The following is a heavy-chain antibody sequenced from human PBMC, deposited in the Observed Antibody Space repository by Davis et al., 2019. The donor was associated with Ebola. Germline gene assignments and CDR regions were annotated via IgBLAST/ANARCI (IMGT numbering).Heavy chain of an antibody. V-gene: IGHV3-23*01. D-gene: IGHD5-18*01. CDR3: AKDGRGFSNQYVDTAMAGTLYFDY. Sequence: GESLKISCAASGFTFSSYAMSWVRQAPGKGLEWVSAISGSGGSTYYADSVKGRFTISRDNSKNTLYLQMNSLRAADTAVYYCAKDGRGFSNQYVDTAMAGTLYFDYWGQGTLVTVSS. CDR2: ISGSGGST. J-gene: IGHJ4*02. CDR1: GFTFSSYA.